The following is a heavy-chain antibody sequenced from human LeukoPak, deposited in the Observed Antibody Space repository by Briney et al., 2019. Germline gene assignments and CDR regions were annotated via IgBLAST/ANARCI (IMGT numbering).Heavy chain of an antibody. CDR1: GFIFSSYA. J-gene: IGHJ4*02. Sequence: PRGSLRLSCAASGFIFSSYAMSWVRQTPGKGLEWVSGISSTDGTTYYADSVKGRFTISRDNSKNTLYLQMNSLRADDTAVYYCARDSSMLRGPLVIYYFDFWGQGTLVTVSS. CDR3: ARDSSMLRGPLVIYYFDF. CDR2: ISSTDGTT. D-gene: IGHD3-16*01. V-gene: IGHV3-23*01.